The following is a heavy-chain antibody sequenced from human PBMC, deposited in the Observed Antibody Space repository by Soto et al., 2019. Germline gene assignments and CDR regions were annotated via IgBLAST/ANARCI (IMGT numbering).Heavy chain of an antibody. D-gene: IGHD3-16*02. CDR3: AKDSLYGMDV. J-gene: IGHJ6*02. CDR1: GGTFSSYA. CDR2: IIPIFGTA. Sequence: SVKVSCKASGGTFSSYAISWARQAPGQGLEWMGGIIPIFGTANYAQKFQGRVTISRDNSKNTLYLQMNSLRAEDTAVYYCAKDSLYGMDVWGQGTTVTVSS. V-gene: IGHV1-69*05.